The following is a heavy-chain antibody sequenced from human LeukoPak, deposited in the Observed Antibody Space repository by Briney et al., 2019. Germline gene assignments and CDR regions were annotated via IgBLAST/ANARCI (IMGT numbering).Heavy chain of an antibody. V-gene: IGHV1-18*01. D-gene: IGHD3-22*01. J-gene: IGHJ5*01. CDR2: IGSYAGDT. CDR3: ARDFWNFDDSRGYYRDFDS. CDR1: TSY. Sequence: ASVKVSCKATSYISWVRQAPGQGLEWMGWIGSYAGDTYYAQKFQGRVTVTTDTSSSTAYMELRSLRSDDTAVYYCARDFWNFDDSRGYYRDFDSWGQGTLITVSS.